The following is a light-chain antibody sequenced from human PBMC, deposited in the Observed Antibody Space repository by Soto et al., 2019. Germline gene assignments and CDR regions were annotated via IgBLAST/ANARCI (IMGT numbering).Light chain of an antibody. J-gene: IGKJ4*01. Sequence: DVQMTQSPSTLSASVGDRVTITCRASQSINNLLAWYQQKPGKAPKFLIYDVSTLESGVPSRFSGSGSGTEFTLTISSLQPEDFATYYCQQYDSYPLTFGGGPKGDIK. CDR3: QQYDSYPLT. V-gene: IGKV1-5*01. CDR2: DVS. CDR1: QSINNL.